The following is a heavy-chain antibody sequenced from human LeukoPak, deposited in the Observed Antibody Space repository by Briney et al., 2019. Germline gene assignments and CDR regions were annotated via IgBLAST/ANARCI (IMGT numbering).Heavy chain of an antibody. CDR2: IYSGGST. CDR3: ARGETLDY. V-gene: IGHV3-53*01. CDR1: RLSISDYG. Sequence: GGSLRLSCAASRLSISDYGMHWVRQAPGKGLEWVSVIYSGGSTYYADSVKGRFTISRDNSKNTLYLQMNSLRAEDTAVYYCARGETLDYWGQGALVTVSS. J-gene: IGHJ4*02.